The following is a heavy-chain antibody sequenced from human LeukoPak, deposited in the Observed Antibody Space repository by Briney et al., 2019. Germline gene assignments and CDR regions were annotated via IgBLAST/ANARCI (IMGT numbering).Heavy chain of an antibody. D-gene: IGHD6-19*01. Sequence: SVKVSCKASGGTFSSYTISWVRQAPGQGLEWMGRIIPILGIANYAQKFQGRVTITADKSTSTAYMELSSLGSEDTAVYYCARSIAVAGPFDYWGQGTLVTVSS. CDR3: ARSIAVAGPFDY. CDR1: GGTFSSYT. J-gene: IGHJ4*02. V-gene: IGHV1-69*02. CDR2: IIPILGIA.